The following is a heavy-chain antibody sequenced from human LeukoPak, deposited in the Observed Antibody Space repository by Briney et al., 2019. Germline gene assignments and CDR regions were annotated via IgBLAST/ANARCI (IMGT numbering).Heavy chain of an antibody. Sequence: PSETLSLTCTVSGGSISSYYWSWIRQPPGKGLEWIGYIYYSGSTNYNPSLKSRVTISVDTSKNQFSLKLSSVTAADTAVYYCARNLYYYDSSGYYYAPDAFDIWGQGTMVTVSS. D-gene: IGHD3-22*01. V-gene: IGHV4-59*01. CDR3: ARNLYYYDSSGYYYAPDAFDI. CDR1: GGSISSYY. J-gene: IGHJ3*02. CDR2: IYYSGST.